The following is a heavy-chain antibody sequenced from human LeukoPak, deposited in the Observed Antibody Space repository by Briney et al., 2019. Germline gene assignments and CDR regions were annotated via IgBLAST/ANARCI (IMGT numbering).Heavy chain of an antibody. V-gene: IGHV1-18*01. Sequence: GASVKVSCKASGYTFTSYGISWVRQAPGQGLEWMGWISAYNRNTNYAQKLQGRVTMTTDTSTSTAFMELRSLRSDDTAVYYCARDLYYYDSSGYWYFDLWVRGTLVTVSS. J-gene: IGHJ2*01. CDR2: ISAYNRNT. CDR1: GYTFTSYG. D-gene: IGHD3-22*01. CDR3: ARDLYYYDSSGYWYFDL.